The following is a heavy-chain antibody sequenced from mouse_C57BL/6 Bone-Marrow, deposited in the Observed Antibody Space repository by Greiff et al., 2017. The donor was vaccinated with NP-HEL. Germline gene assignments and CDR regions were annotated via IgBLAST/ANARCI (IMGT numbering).Heavy chain of an antibody. Sequence: EVKLMESGGGLVKPGGSLKLSCAASGFTFSSYAMSWVRQTPEKRLEWVATISDGGSYTYYPDNVKGRFTISRDNAKNNLYLQMSHLKSEDTAKYYCARDYGNYAMDYWGQGTSVTVSS. CDR3: ARDYGNYAMDY. J-gene: IGHJ4*01. CDR2: ISDGGSYT. CDR1: GFTFSSYA. D-gene: IGHD2-1*01. V-gene: IGHV5-4*01.